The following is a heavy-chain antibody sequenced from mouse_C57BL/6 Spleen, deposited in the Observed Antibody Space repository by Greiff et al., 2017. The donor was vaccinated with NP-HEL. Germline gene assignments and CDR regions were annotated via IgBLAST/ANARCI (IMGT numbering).Heavy chain of an antibody. CDR2: ISYSGST. Sequence: EVMLVESGPGLAKPSQTLSLTCSVTGYSITSDYWNWIRKFPGNKLEYMGYISYSGSTYYNPSLKSRISITRDTSKNQYYLQLSSVTTEDTATYYCARSLQLRPWYFDVWGTGTTVTVSS. D-gene: IGHD1-1*01. V-gene: IGHV3-8*01. CDR1: GYSITSDY. J-gene: IGHJ1*03. CDR3: ARSLQLRPWYFDV.